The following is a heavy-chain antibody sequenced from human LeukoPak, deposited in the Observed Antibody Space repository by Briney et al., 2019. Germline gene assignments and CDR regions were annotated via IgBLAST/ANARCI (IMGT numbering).Heavy chain of an antibody. CDR1: GYTFSSYW. D-gene: IGHD3-9*01. Sequence: GGSLRLSCAASGYTFSSYWMSWVRQAPGKGLEGVANIKQDGSEKYYVDSVKGRFTISRDNAKNSLYLQMNCLRAEDTAVYYCARETFRLRYFDRWGQGTLVTVSS. J-gene: IGHJ4*02. CDR2: IKQDGSEK. CDR3: ARETFRLRYFDR. V-gene: IGHV3-7*01.